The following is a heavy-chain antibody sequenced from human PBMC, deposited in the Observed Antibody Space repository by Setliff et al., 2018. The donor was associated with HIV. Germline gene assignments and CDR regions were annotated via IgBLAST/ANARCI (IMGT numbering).Heavy chain of an antibody. J-gene: IGHJ4*02. CDR2: IYHNGNT. CDR3: ARGIENFWSGYIR. Sequence: SETLSLTCTVSGGSISSYYWNWIRQPPGKGLEWIGYIYHNGNTNQNPSLKSRVAISVDTSKNLFFLKLTSVTPADTAVYYCARGIENFWSGYIRWGQGTLVTVSS. CDR1: GGSISSYY. V-gene: IGHV4-59*01. D-gene: IGHD3-3*01.